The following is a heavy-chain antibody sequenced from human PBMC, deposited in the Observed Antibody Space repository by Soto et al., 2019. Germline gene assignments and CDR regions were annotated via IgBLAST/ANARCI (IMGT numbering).Heavy chain of an antibody. D-gene: IGHD2-21*02. V-gene: IGHV1-18*01. J-gene: IGHJ3*02. CDR1: GYTFTSYG. CDR2: ISAYNGNT. Sequence: GASVKVSCKASGYTFTSYGISWVRQAPGQGLEWMGWISAYNGNTNYAQKLQGRVTMTTDTSTSTAYMELRSLRSDDTAVYYCAREYCGGDCYTDEADAFDIWGQGTMVTVSS. CDR3: AREYCGGDCYTDEADAFDI.